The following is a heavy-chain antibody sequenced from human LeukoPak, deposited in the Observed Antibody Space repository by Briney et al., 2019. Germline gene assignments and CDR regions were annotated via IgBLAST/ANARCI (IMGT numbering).Heavy chain of an antibody. CDR3: ARDHSYYDFWSGRELDRFFDY. D-gene: IGHD3-3*01. Sequence: SETLSLTCTVSGGSISSYYWSWIRQPAGMGLEWIGRIYTSGSTNYNPSLKSRVTMSVDTSKNQFSLKLSSVTAADTAVYYCARDHSYYDFWSGRELDRFFDYWGQGTLVTVSS. V-gene: IGHV4-4*07. CDR2: IYTSGST. CDR1: GGSISSYY. J-gene: IGHJ4*02.